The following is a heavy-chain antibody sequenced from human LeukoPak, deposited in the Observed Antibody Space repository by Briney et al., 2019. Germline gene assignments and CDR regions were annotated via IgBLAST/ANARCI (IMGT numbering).Heavy chain of an antibody. CDR1: GFTFSNFN. Sequence: GGSLRLSCAASGFTFSNFNMNWVRQAPGKGLEWVSSISGSGAYIYYADSLKGRFTVSRDNAKNSLFLQMNSLRAEDTAVYYCASSPIGYYYDSSGYYFDYWGQGTLATVSS. CDR3: ASSPIGYYYDSSGYYFDY. CDR2: ISGSGAYI. J-gene: IGHJ4*02. D-gene: IGHD3-22*01. V-gene: IGHV3-21*01.